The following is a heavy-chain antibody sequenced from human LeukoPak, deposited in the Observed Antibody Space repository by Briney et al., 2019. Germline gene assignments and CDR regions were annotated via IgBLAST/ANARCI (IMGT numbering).Heavy chain of an antibody. CDR2: IYYSGST. V-gene: IGHV4-59*12. J-gene: IGHJ3*02. D-gene: IGHD3-10*01. CDR3: ARDTYMVRGAGDAFDI. Sequence: PSETLSLTCTVSGGSIGSYYWSWIRQPPGKGLEWIGYIYYSGSTNYNPSLKSRVTISVDTSKNQFSLKLSSVTAADTAVYYCARDTYMVRGAGDAFDIWGQGTMVTVSS. CDR1: GGSIGSYY.